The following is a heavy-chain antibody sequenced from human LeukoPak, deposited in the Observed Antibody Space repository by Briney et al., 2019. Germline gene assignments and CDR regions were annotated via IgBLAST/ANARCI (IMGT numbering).Heavy chain of an antibody. D-gene: IGHD6-13*01. CDR2: INAGNGNP. CDR1: GYTFTSYT. J-gene: IGHJ4*02. CDR3: ARGGSLTAVGYY. V-gene: IGHV1-3*01. Sequence: ASVKVSCKASGYTFTSYTIHWVRQAPGQRLEWMGWINAGNGNPKNSQTFQGRVTTTRDTSASTAYMELSSLRSEDTTVYYCARGGSLTAVGYYWGQGTLVTVSS.